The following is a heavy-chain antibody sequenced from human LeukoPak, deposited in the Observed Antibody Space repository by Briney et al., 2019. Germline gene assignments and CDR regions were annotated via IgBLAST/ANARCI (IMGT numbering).Heavy chain of an antibody. Sequence: PSETLSLTCAVYGASYNGYYWSWIRQPPGKGLEWIGDIDHRGTATYNPSLKSRLTISADASKNQFSLKLNSVTDADTAVYYCAVGITILGVAASFDSWGQGNLVIVSS. V-gene: IGHV4-34*01. D-gene: IGHD3-3*01. CDR1: GASYNGYY. CDR2: IDHRGTA. J-gene: IGHJ4*02. CDR3: AVGITILGVAASFDS.